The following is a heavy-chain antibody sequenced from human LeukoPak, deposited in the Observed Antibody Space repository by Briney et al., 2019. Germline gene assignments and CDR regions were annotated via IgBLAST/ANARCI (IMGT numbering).Heavy chain of an antibody. CDR1: GFTVSSNY. V-gene: IGHV3-53*01. D-gene: IGHD3-3*01. Sequence: GGSLRLSCAASGFTVSSNYMSWVRQAPGKGLEWVSVIYSGGSTYYADSVKGRFTNSRDNSKNTLYLQMNSLRAEDTAVYYCARVYFGVDSNWFDPWGQGTLVTVSS. J-gene: IGHJ5*02. CDR2: IYSGGST. CDR3: ARVYFGVDSNWFDP.